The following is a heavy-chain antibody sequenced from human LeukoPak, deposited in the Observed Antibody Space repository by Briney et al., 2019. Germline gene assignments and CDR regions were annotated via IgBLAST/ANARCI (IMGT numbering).Heavy chain of an antibody. J-gene: IGHJ6*03. V-gene: IGHV3-53*01. CDR1: GFTVSSNY. Sequence: GGSLRLSCAASGFTVSSNYMSWVRQAPGKGLEWVSVIYSGGSTYYADSVKGRFTISRDNSKNTLYLQMNSLRPEDTAVYYCARPGVTGYYYMDVWGKGTTVTVSS. CDR2: IYSGGST. D-gene: IGHD1-1*01. CDR3: ARPGVTGYYYMDV.